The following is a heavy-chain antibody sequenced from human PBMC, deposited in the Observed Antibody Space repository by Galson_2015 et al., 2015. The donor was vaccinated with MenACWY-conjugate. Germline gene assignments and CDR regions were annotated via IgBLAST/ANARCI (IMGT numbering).Heavy chain of an antibody. CDR1: GGFVSSSRYY. Sequence: LSLTCTVSGGFVSSSRYYWGWIRQTPGRGLEWIGNIYYSGSTYYNPSLESRVTISLDTSRDQFSLKLTTVTAADTAMYYCASTYDSSGGNFDCWGQGTLVTVSS. V-gene: IGHV4-39*01. CDR3: ASTYDSSGGNFDC. D-gene: IGHD3-22*01. CDR2: IYYSGST. J-gene: IGHJ4*02.